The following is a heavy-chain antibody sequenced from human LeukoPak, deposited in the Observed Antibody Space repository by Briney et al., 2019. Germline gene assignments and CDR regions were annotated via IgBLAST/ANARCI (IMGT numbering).Heavy chain of an antibody. CDR3: ARNRDGYNSFDY. J-gene: IGHJ4*02. D-gene: IGHD5-24*01. V-gene: IGHV4-31*03. Sequence: ASETLSLTCTVSGGSINNGGYYWSWIRQHPGKGLEWIGYIYYSGSSYYNPSLRSRVTISVDTSKNHFSLKLSSVTAAGTAVYYCARNRDGYNSFDYWGQGTLVTVSS. CDR2: IYYSGSS. CDR1: GGSINNGGYY.